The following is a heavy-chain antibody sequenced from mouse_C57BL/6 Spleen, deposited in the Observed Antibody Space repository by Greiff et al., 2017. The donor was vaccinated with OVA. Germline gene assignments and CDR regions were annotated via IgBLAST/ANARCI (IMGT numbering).Heavy chain of an antibody. D-gene: IGHD3-3*01. Sequence: QVQLKQPGAELVRPGSSVKLSCKASGYTFTSYWMDWVKQRPGQGLEWIGNIYPSDSETHYNQKFKDKATLTVDKSSSTAYMQLSSLTSADAAVYYCARRGRGWYFDVWGTGTTVTVSS. CDR3: ARRGRGWYFDV. J-gene: IGHJ1*03. CDR2: IYPSDSET. V-gene: IGHV1-61*01. CDR1: GYTFTSYW.